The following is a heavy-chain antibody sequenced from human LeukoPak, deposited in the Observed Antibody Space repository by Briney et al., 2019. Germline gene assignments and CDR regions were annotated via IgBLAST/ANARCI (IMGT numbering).Heavy chain of an antibody. J-gene: IGHJ5*02. D-gene: IGHD2-2*01. V-gene: IGHV1-69*13. CDR1: GGTFSSYA. CDR3: ARAIVVVPAAHRRNWFDP. Sequence: GASVKVSCKASGGTFSSYATSWVRQAPGQGLEWMGGIIPIFGTANYAQKFQGRVTITADESTSTAYMELSSLRSEDTAVYYCARAIVVVPAAHRRNWFDPWGQGTLVTVSS. CDR2: IIPIFGTA.